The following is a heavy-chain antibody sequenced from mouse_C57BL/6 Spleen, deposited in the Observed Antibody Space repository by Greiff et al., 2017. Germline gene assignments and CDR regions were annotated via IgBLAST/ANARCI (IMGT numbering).Heavy chain of an antibody. V-gene: IGHV5-17*01. CDR3: ARGDGYCFDY. Sequence: EVKLVESGGGLVKPGGSLKLSCAASGFTFSDYGMHWVRQAPEKGLEWVAYISSGSSTIYYADTVKGRFTISRDNAKNTLFLQMTSLRSEDTAMYYCARGDGYCFDYWGQGTTLTVSS. J-gene: IGHJ2*01. CDR2: ISSGSSTI. CDR1: GFTFSDYG. D-gene: IGHD2-3*01.